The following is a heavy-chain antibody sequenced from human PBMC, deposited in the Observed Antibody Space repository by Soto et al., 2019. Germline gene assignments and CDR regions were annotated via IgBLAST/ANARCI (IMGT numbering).Heavy chain of an antibody. CDR1: GYTFTSYY. Sequence: ASVKVSCKASGYTFTSYYMHWVRQAPGQGLEWMGIINPSGGSTSYAQKFQGRVTMTRDTSTSTVYMELSSLRSEDTAVYYCAREKEEQQPQYYYGMDVWGQGTTVTVSS. CDR3: AREKEEQQPQYYYGMDV. J-gene: IGHJ6*02. D-gene: IGHD6-13*01. V-gene: IGHV1-46*01. CDR2: INPSGGST.